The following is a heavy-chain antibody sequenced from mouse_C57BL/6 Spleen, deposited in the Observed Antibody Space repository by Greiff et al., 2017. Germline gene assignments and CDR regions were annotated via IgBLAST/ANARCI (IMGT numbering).Heavy chain of an antibody. V-gene: IGHV14-3*01. D-gene: IGHD2-4*01. CDR3: APGYDYDAEGFAY. Sequence: VQLKESVAELVRPGASVKLSCTASGFNIKNTYMHWVKQRPEQGLEWIGRIDPANGNTKYAPKFQGKATITADTSSNTAYLQLSSLTSEDTAIYYCAPGYDYDAEGFAYWGQGTLVTVSA. CDR2: IDPANGNT. CDR1: GFNIKNTY. J-gene: IGHJ3*01.